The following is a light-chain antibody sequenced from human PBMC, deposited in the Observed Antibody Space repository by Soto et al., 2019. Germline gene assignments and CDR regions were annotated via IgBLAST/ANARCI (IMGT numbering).Light chain of an antibody. V-gene: IGKV3-20*01. J-gene: IGKJ1*01. CDR3: QQDGSSPTWT. CDR2: GAS. CDR1: QSVSSSY. Sequence: EIVLTQSPGTLSLSPGERATLSCRASQSVSSSYLAWYQQKPGQAPRLLIYGASSRAPGIPDRFSGSGSGTDFTLTISRLEPEDFAVYYCQQDGSSPTWTFGQGTKVEIK.